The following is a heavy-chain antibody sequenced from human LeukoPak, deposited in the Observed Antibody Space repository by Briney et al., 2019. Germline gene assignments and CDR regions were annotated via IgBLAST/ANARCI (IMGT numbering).Heavy chain of an antibody. CDR1: GFTFSSHW. V-gene: IGHV3-74*01. CDR2: IKSDDTTA. Sequence: GGSLRFSGAASGFTFSSHWMHWVRQAPGKGLVWVSRIKSDDTTANYADSVRGRFTISKDNAKNTLYLQMSNLRAEGTAVYYCALHYSIYPFDYWGQGTLVTVSS. CDR3: ALHYSIYPFDY. D-gene: IGHD4-11*01. J-gene: IGHJ4*02.